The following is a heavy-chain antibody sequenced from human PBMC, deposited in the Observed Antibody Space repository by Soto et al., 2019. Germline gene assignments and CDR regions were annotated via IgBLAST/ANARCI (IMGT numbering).Heavy chain of an antibody. CDR3: ARRGFWSGFT. CDR2: IYYSGSI. V-gene: IGHV4-30-4*01. CDR1: GDSINSGDFY. Sequence: SETLSLTCTVSGDSINSGDFYWSWIRQPPGKGLQFIGYIYYSGSIHYDPSLNGRVTISVDTSKNQFSLKVTSVTAADTAVYYCARRGFWSGFTWGQGTLLTVSS. J-gene: IGHJ5*02. D-gene: IGHD3-3*01.